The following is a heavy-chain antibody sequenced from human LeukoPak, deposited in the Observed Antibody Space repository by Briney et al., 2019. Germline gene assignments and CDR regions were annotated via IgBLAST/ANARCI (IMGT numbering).Heavy chain of an antibody. J-gene: IGHJ5*02. CDR1: GGPISSYY. D-gene: IGHD6-19*01. V-gene: IGHV4-59*01. CDR3: ARVRLVRPRLGWNHGNWFDP. CDR2: IYYSGST. Sequence: SETLSLTCTVSGGPISSYYWSWIRQPPGKALEWIGYIYYSGSTNYNPSLKSRVTISVDTSKNQFSLKLSSVTAADTAVYYCARVRLVRPRLGWNHGNWFDPWGQGTLVTVSS.